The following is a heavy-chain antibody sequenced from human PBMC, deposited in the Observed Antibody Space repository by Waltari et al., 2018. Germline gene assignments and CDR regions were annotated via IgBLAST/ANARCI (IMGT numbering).Heavy chain of an antibody. V-gene: IGHV3-23*01. Sequence: GGGLVQPGGSLRLSCAASGFTFSSYAMSWVRQAPGKGLEWVSAISGSGGSTYYADSVKGRFTISRDNSKNTLYLQMNSLRAEDTAVYYCAKDRSPFAMGELSLLFDYWGQGTLVTVSS. D-gene: IGHD3-16*02. CDR2: ISGSGGST. CDR1: GFTFSSYA. J-gene: IGHJ4*02. CDR3: AKDRSPFAMGELSLLFDY.